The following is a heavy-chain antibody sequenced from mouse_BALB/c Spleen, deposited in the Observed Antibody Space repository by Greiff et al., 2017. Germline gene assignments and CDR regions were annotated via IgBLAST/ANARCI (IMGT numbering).Heavy chain of an antibody. CDR3: AREEEYYVDY. J-gene: IGHJ2*01. CDR2: IYPGSGNT. V-gene: IGHV1-63*01. Sequence: QVQLQQSGAELVRPGPSVKISCKASGYAFTNYWLGWVKQRPRHGLEWIGDIYPGSGNTYYNEKFKGKATLTADKSSSTAYMQLSSLTSEDSAVYFCAREEEYYVDYWGQGTTLTVSS. CDR1: GYAFTNYW.